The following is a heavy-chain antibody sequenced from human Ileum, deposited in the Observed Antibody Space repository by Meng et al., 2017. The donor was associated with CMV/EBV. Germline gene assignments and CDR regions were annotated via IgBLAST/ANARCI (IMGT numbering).Heavy chain of an antibody. CDR2: FSRTGAI. V-gene: IGHV3-48*03. CDR1: GFSFSSYA. D-gene: IGHD1-26*01. Sequence: EVQVVGSGGGVAQPGGSLRRYGSAAGFSFSSYAMNWVRQAPGKGLEWIAYFSRTGAIDYADSVKGRFTISRDNAKNSLYLQMNSLRAEDTAFYYCARDDAWDFDFWGQGTLVTVSS. CDR3: ARDDAWDFDF. J-gene: IGHJ4*02.